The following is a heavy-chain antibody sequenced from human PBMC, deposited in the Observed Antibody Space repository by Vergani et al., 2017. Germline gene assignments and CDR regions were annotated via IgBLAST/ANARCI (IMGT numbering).Heavy chain of an antibody. J-gene: IGHJ6*02. CDR1: GFTFSDYY. CDR2: ISSSSSYT. CDR3: ARDSGYYDFWSASMDV. D-gene: IGHD3-3*01. V-gene: IGHV3-11*05. Sequence: QVQLVESGGGLVKPGGSLRLSCAASGFTFSDYYMSWIRQAPGKGLEWVSYISSSSSYTNYADSVKGRFTISRDNAKNSLYLQMNSLRAEDTAVYYCARDSGYYDFWSASMDVWGQGTTVTVSS.